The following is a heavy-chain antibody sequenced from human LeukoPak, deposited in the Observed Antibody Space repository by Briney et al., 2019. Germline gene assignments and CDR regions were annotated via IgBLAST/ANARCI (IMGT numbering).Heavy chain of an antibody. V-gene: IGHV3-66*01. D-gene: IGHD3-22*01. CDR1: GFTVSSNY. CDR3: ARDISSGYYDAFDI. Sequence: GGSLRLSCAASGFTVSSNYMSWVRQAPGKGLEWVSIIYSGGSTYYEDSVKGRFTISRDNSKNTLYLQMNSLRAEDTAVYYCARDISSGYYDAFDIWGQGTMVTVSS. J-gene: IGHJ3*02. CDR2: IYSGGST.